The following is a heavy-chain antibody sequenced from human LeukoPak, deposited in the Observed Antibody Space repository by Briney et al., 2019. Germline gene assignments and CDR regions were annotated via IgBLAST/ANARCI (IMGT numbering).Heavy chain of an antibody. D-gene: IGHD5-12*01. J-gene: IGHJ4*02. CDR2: ISAYNGNT. CDR1: GYTFTSYG. V-gene: IGHV1-18*01. Sequence: ASVKVSCKASGYTFTSYGISWVRQAPGQGLEWMGWISAYNGNTNYAQKLQGRVTMTTDTSTSTAYMELRSLRSDDTAVYYCARERTQWWLRILGYWGQGTLVTVSS. CDR3: ARERTQWWLRILGY.